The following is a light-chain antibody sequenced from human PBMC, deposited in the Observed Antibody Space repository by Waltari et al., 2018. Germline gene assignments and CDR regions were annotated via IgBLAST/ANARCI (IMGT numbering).Light chain of an antibody. V-gene: IGLV2-14*03. Sequence: WYQHSPVKAPKVMCYDVSKRPSGVSDRFSGSKSGNTASLTISGLQAEDEADYYCSSFTNTYTLVFGGGTKLTVL. CDR2: DVS. J-gene: IGLJ2*01. CDR3: SSFTNTYTLV.